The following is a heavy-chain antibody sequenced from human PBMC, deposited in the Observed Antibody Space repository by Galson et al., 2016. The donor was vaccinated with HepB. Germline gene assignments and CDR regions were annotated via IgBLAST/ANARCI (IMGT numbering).Heavy chain of an antibody. CDR3: ARRAYSFGLRGGAFDI. Sequence: QSGAEVKEPGESLKISCKASGYSFVSYWIVWVRQTPGKGLEWMGIIYPDDSDTTYSPSFQGLVTISADKSISTAYLQWSSLKASDTAIYYCARRAYSFGLRGGAFDIWGQGTMVTVSS. CDR2: IYPDDSDT. J-gene: IGHJ3*02. V-gene: IGHV5-51*01. CDR1: GYSFVSYW. D-gene: IGHD3-16*01.